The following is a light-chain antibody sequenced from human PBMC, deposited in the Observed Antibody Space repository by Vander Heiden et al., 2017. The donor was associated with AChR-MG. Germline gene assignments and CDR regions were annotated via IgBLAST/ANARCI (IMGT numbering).Light chain of an antibody. J-gene: IGLJ2*01. CDR2: DVY. CDR1: SDDVGGSNY. V-gene: IGLV2-14*03. Sequence: QSALTQPAPVSGSPGQSITISCTGTSDDVGGSNYVSWDQHHPDQAPKLVIYDVYRRPSGVSHRFSGSKFGNTASLTIAGLQPEDEADYFCSSYTTTITPVVFGGGTKLTVL. CDR3: SSYTTTITPVV.